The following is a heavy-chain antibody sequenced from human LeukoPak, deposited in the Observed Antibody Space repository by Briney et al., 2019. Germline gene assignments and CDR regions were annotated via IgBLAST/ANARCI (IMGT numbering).Heavy chain of an antibody. D-gene: IGHD2/OR15-2a*01. J-gene: IGHJ6*03. V-gene: IGHV1-2*02. CDR3: AREGSMALMDYYYYMDV. Sequence: ASVKVSCKASGYTFTGYYMHWVRQAPGQGLEWMGWINPNSGGTNYAQKFQGRVTMTRDTSISTAYMELSRLRSDDTAVYYCAREGSMALMDYYYYMDVWGKGTTVAVSS. CDR2: INPNSGGT. CDR1: GYTFTGYY.